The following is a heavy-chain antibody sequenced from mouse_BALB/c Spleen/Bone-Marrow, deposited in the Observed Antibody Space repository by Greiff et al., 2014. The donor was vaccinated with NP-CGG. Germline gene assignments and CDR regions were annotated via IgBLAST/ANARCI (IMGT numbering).Heavy chain of an antibody. Sequence: VESGASVKISCKASGYSFTGYFMNWVMQSHGKSLEWIGRINPYNGDTFYNQKFKGKATLTVDKSSSTAHMELRSLASEDSAVYYCARGGLLRAMDYWGQGTSVTVSS. D-gene: IGHD2-3*01. J-gene: IGHJ4*01. V-gene: IGHV1-20*02. CDR2: INPYNGDT. CDR3: ARGGLLRAMDY. CDR1: GYSFTGYF.